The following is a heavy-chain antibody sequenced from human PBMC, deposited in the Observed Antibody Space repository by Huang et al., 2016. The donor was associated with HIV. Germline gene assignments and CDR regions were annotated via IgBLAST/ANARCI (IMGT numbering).Heavy chain of an antibody. CDR1: DGSISSSSYY. CDR3: AAMVRGVISYFDY. D-gene: IGHD3-10*01. Sequence: QLQLQESGPGLVKPSETLSLTCTVSDGSISSSSYYWGWIRQPPGKGLAWIATYFYDVNTYYNPSLKSLVTISVDTSKNQFSLNLSSVTAADTAVYYCAAMVRGVISYFDYWGQGTLVTVSS. J-gene: IGHJ4*02. V-gene: IGHV4-39*01. CDR2: YFYDVNT.